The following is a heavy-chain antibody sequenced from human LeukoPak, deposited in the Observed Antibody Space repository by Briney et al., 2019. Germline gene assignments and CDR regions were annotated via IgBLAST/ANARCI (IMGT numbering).Heavy chain of an antibody. CDR3: ARDRRPRAYSGLDV. CDR1: GFTFSIYW. J-gene: IGHJ6*02. Sequence: PGGSLRLSCAASGFTFSIYWMSWVRQAPGKGLEWVANIKQDGSEKYYVDSVKGRFTISRDNAKNSLYLQMNSLRAEDTAVYYCARDRRPRAYSGLDVWGQGTTVTVSS. V-gene: IGHV3-7*04. CDR2: IKQDGSEK.